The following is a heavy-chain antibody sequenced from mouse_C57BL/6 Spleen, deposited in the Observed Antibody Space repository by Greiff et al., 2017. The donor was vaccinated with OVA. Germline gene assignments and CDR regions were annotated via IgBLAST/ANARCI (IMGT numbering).Heavy chain of an antibody. V-gene: IGHV5-6*01. CDR2: ISSGGSYT. CDR3: ARPDYYGSSYYAMDY. D-gene: IGHD1-1*01. Sequence: EVMLVESGGDLVKPGGSLKLSCAASGFTFSSYGMSWVRQTPDKRLEWVATISSGGSYTYYPDSVKGRFTISRDNAKNTLYLQMSSLKSEDTAMYYCARPDYYGSSYYAMDYWGQGTSVTVSS. CDR1: GFTFSSYG. J-gene: IGHJ4*01.